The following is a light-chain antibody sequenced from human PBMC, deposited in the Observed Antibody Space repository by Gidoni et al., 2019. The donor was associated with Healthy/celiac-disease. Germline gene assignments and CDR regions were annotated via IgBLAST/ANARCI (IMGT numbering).Light chain of an antibody. CDR1: QGISSA. V-gene: IGKV1-13*02. J-gene: IGKJ5*01. CDR3: QQFNRYPIT. Sequence: IQLTQSPSSLSASVGDRVTITCRASQGISSALAWYQQKPGKAPKSLIYDASSLESGVPPRFSGSGSGTDFTLTISSLQPEDFATYYCQQFNRYPITFGQGTRLEIK. CDR2: DAS.